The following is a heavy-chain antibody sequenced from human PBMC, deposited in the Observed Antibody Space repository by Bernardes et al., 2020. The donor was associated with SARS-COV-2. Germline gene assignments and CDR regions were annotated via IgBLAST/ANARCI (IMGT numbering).Heavy chain of an antibody. Sequence: SLRLSCAASGFTFSSYGMHWVRQAPGKGLEWVAVIWYDGSNKYYADSVKGRFTISRDNSKNTLYLQMNSLRAEDTAVYYCARDDLELTLNYGMDVWGQGTTVTVSS. V-gene: IGHV3-33*01. CDR1: GFTFSSYG. J-gene: IGHJ6*02. D-gene: IGHD1-7*01. CDR3: ARDDLELTLNYGMDV. CDR2: IWYDGSNK.